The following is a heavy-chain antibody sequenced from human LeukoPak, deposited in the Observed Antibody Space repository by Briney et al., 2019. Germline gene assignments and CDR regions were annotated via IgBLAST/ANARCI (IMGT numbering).Heavy chain of an antibody. D-gene: IGHD3-10*01. V-gene: IGHV3-7*01. CDR1: EFIFRAYW. J-gene: IGHJ6*02. CDR3: AKAGLLWFGESWMDV. CDR2: IKEDGSES. Sequence: GGSLRLSCAASEFIFRAYWMSWVRQAPGKGLEWVANIKEDGSESHYVDSVKGRFTIFRDNAKNSLYLQMNSLRAEDTAMYFCAKAGLLWFGESWMDVWGQGTTVTVS.